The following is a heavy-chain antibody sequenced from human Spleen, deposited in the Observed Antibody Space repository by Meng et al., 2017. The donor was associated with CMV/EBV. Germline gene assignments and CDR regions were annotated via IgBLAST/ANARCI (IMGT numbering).Heavy chain of an antibody. CDR2: MSPNSGNT. D-gene: IGHD5-18*01. V-gene: IGHV1-8*01. J-gene: IGHJ2*01. CDR3: ARVYALDTLLVWYFDL. CDR1: GYTFTSYD. Sequence: ASVKVSCKASGYTFTSYDINWVRQATGQGLEWMGWMSPNSGNTGYAQKFQGRVTMTRNTSISTAYMELSSLRSEDTAVYYCARVYALDTLLVWYFDLWGRGTLVTVSS.